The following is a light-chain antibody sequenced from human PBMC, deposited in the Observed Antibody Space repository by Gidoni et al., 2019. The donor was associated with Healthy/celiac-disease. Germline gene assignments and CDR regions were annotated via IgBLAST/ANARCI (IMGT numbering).Light chain of an antibody. CDR3: QAWDSGTVI. J-gene: IGLJ2*01. Sequence: SYELTQPISVSVSPGQTATITCSGDELARKSASWYQQKTGQSPVLLMFEDKKRPSGIPVRFSGSTSGNTATLTISGTQDIDEADYFCQAWDSGTVIFGGGTKLTVL. V-gene: IGLV3-1*01. CDR1: ELARKS. CDR2: EDK.